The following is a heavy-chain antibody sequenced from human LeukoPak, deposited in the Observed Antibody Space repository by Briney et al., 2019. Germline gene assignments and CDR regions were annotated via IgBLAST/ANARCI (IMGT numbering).Heavy chain of an antibody. J-gene: IGHJ6*04. CDR3: ARGPYCSSTSCYKYYYGMDV. D-gene: IGHD2-2*02. Sequence: GGSLRLSCAASGFTFSSYSMNWVRQAPGKGLEWVSSISSSSGYIYYADSVKGRFTISRDNAKNSLYLQMNSLRAEDTAVYYCARGPYCSSTSCYKYYYGMDVWGKGTTVTVSS. CDR1: GFTFSSYS. CDR2: ISSSSGYI. V-gene: IGHV3-21*01.